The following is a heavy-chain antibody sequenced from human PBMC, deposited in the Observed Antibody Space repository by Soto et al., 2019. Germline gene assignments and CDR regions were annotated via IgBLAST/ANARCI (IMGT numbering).Heavy chain of an antibody. CDR3: ARAGPRDPLTLFDSSSRGLDV. D-gene: IGHD3-3*01. Sequence: PSETLSRTCAVSGGLISTNNWWSFFRQPPGKGLECIGEIHHRGSTNSNPSLKSRVTISVDNSKNQFSLNLSSVTAADTAVYYCARAGPRDPLTLFDSSSRGLDVWGQGTTVTVSS. V-gene: IGHV4-4*02. CDR2: IHHRGST. J-gene: IGHJ6*02. CDR1: GGLISTNNW.